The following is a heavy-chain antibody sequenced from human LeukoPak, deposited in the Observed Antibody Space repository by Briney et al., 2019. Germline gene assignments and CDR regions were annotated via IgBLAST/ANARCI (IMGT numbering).Heavy chain of an antibody. CDR1: GGSFSSYY. D-gene: IGHD1-14*01. CDR2: INPGGGT. V-gene: IGHV4-34*01. J-gene: IGHJ4*02. Sequence: NASETLSLTCTAYGGSFSSYYWAWIRQAPGKGLEWIGEINPGGGTNYNPSLKSRVTMSKDTSKNHFSLKLSSVTAADTAVYYCVTRTDWGQGTLVTVSS. CDR3: VTRTD.